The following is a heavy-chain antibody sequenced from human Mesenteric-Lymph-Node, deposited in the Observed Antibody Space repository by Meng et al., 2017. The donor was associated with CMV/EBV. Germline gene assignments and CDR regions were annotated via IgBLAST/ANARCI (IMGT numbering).Heavy chain of an antibody. J-gene: IGHJ4*02. Sequence: GGSLRPSCAASGFTSSSYSMNWVRQAPGKGLEWVSSISSSSSYIYYADSVKGRFTISRDNAKNSLYLQMNSLRAEDTAVYYCARGLLYDFWSGLRLIGDYFDYWGQGTLVTVSS. D-gene: IGHD3-3*01. CDR3: ARGLLYDFWSGLRLIGDYFDY. CDR2: ISSSSSYI. V-gene: IGHV3-21*01. CDR1: GFTSSSYS.